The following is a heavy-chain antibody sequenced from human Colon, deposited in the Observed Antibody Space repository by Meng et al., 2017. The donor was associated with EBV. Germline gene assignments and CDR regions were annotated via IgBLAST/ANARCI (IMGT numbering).Heavy chain of an antibody. V-gene: IGHV4-30-4*01. CDR1: GGSISSGDYY. D-gene: IGHD4-17*01. Sequence: QGQRQRSGPGLVTPSQPLSLTFTVSGGSISSGDYYWSWIRQPPGKGLEWIGYIYYSGSTYSNASLKSRVTISIDRSKNQFSLKLSSVTAADTAVYYCARDRKHYGERGWFDPWGQGTLVTVSS. J-gene: IGHJ5*02. CDR2: IYYSGST. CDR3: ARDRKHYGERGWFDP.